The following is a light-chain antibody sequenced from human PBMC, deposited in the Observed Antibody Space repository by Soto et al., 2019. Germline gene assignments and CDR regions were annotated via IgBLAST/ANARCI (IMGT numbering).Light chain of an antibody. CDR1: QSVSSSY. V-gene: IGKV3-15*01. J-gene: IGKJ4*01. CDR3: QHYKTWPLS. Sequence: EIVLTQSPGTLSLSPGERATLSCRASQSVSSSYLAWYQQKPGQAPRLLIYAASTRATGIPARFSGIGSGTEFTLIISSLQSEDFGVYYCQHYKTWPLSFGGGTKVDI. CDR2: AAS.